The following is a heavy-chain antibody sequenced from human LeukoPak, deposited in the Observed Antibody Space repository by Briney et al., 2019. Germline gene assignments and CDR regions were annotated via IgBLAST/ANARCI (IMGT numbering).Heavy chain of an antibody. Sequence: GGSLRLSCAASGFNFSSYSMNWVRQAPGKGLEWVSYISSSSSTIYYADSVKGRLTISRDNAKNSLYLQMNSLRAEDTAVYYCARASYVDTAMVYDYWGQGTLVTVSS. CDR3: ARASYVDTAMVYDY. CDR2: ISSSSSTI. D-gene: IGHD5-18*01. CDR1: GFNFSSYS. V-gene: IGHV3-48*04. J-gene: IGHJ4*02.